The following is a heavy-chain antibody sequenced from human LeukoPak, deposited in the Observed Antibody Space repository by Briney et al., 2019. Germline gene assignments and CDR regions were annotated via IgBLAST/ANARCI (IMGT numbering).Heavy chain of an antibody. CDR1: GYTFTGYY. Sequence: GASVKVSCKASGYTFTGYYMHWVRQAPGQGLEWMGWTNPNSGGTNYAQKFQGRVTMTRDTSISTAYMELSRLRSDDTAVYYCARDLYCSSTSCYNWFDPWGQGTLVTVSS. CDR2: TNPNSGGT. V-gene: IGHV1-2*02. D-gene: IGHD2-2*01. J-gene: IGHJ5*02. CDR3: ARDLYCSSTSCYNWFDP.